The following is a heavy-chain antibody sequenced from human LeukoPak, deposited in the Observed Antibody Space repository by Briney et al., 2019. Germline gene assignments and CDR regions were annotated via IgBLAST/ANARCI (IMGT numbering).Heavy chain of an antibody. V-gene: IGHV3-23*01. Sequence: GGSLRLSCAASGFIFSSYVISWVRQAPGKGLEWVSGIGGSGGSTYYADSVKGRFTLSRDNSKNTVFLQMNSLRAEDTAVYYCAKNYGGGATMLDYWGQGTLVTVSS. CDR3: AKNYGGGATMLDY. D-gene: IGHD1-26*01. CDR2: IGGSGGST. J-gene: IGHJ4*02. CDR1: GFIFSSYV.